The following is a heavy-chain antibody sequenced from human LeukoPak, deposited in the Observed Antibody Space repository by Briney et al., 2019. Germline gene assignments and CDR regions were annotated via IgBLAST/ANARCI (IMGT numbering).Heavy chain of an antibody. Sequence: PGGSLRLSCAASGFTFSSYWMHWVRQAPGKGLVWVSRINSDGSSTSYADSVKSRFTISRDNAKNTLYLQMNSLRAEDTAVYYCAKGYAEREPLYYFDYWGQGTLVTVSS. J-gene: IGHJ4*02. CDR3: AKGYAEREPLYYFDY. D-gene: IGHD1-26*01. V-gene: IGHV3-74*01. CDR2: INSDGSST. CDR1: GFTFSSYW.